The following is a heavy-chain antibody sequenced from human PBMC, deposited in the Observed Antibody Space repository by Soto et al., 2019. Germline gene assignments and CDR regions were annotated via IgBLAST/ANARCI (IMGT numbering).Heavy chain of an antibody. D-gene: IGHD5-18*01. J-gene: IGHJ4*02. Sequence: SETLSLTCTVSGGSISSYYWSWIRQPPGKGLEWIGYIYYSGSTNYNPSLKSRVTISVDTSKNQFSLKLSSVTAADTAVYYCASRGYSYGYFDYWGQGTLVTVSS. V-gene: IGHV4-59*08. CDR1: GGSISSYY. CDR2: IYYSGST. CDR3: ASRGYSYGYFDY.